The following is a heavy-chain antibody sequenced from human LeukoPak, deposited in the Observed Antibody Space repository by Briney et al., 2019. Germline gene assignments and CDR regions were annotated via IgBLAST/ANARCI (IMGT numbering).Heavy chain of an antibody. J-gene: IGHJ4*02. D-gene: IGHD4-23*01. Sequence: PSETLSLTCTVSGGSVSSSSYYWVWIRQPPGKGLEWVGSIYYRGSTYYNPSLKSRVTISVDTSKNQFSLKLSSVTAADTAVYYCANSVNYGDNSGYFDYWGQGTLVTVSS. V-gene: IGHV4-39*01. CDR3: ANSVNYGDNSGYFDY. CDR1: GGSVSSSSYY. CDR2: IYYRGST.